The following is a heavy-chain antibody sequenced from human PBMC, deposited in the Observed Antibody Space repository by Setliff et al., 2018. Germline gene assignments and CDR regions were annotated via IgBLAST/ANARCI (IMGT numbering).Heavy chain of an antibody. J-gene: IGHJ3*01. Sequence: GESLKISCKASGYIFTNYWVGWVRQMPGKGLGWMGVIYPGDSDTRYSPSFQGQVTISADKSINTAYLQWSSLKASDTAIYYCTRHEDRNKCTSSSCYRENDAFDVWGQGAMVTVSS. D-gene: IGHD2-2*01. V-gene: IGHV5-51*01. CDR2: IYPGDSDT. CDR3: TRHEDRNKCTSSSCYRENDAFDV. CDR1: GYIFTNYW.